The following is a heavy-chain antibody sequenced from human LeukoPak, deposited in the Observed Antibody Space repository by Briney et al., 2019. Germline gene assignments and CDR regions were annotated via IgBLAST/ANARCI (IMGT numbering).Heavy chain of an antibody. J-gene: IGHJ4*02. CDR1: GFTFSTYE. V-gene: IGHV3-64*01. CDR2: VTGNGGNT. D-gene: IGHD6-19*01. CDR3: ARVGSVPGFFDY. Sequence: GGSLRLSCVASGFTFSTYEMHWVRQAPGKGLEYVSGVTGNGGNTYYANSVKGRFTISRDNSKNTLYLEMGSLRAEDMAVYYCARVGSVPGFFDYWGQGTLITVSS.